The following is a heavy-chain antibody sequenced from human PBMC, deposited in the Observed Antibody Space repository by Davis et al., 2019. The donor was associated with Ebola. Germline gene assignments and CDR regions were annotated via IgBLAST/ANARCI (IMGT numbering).Heavy chain of an antibody. CDR3: TADVVPAATRGVYYYYYYMDV. Sequence: GGSLRLSCTASGFTFGDYAMSWVRQAPGKGLEWVGFIRSKTDGGTTDYAAPVKGRFTISRDDSKNTLYLQMNSLKTEDSAVYYCTADVVPAATRGVYYYYYYMDVWGKGTTVTVSS. CDR1: GFTFGDYA. V-gene: IGHV3-49*04. D-gene: IGHD2-2*01. CDR2: IRSKTDGGTT. J-gene: IGHJ6*03.